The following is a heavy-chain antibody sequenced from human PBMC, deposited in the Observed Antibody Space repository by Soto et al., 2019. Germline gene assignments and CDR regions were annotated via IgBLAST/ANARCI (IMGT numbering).Heavy chain of an antibody. CDR3: SKGGSGSYSCYFDY. CDR2: ISGSGGST. V-gene: IGHV3-23*01. D-gene: IGHD1-26*01. CDR1: GFTFSSYA. J-gene: IGHJ4*02. Sequence: GGSLTLSCAASGFTFSSYAMSWVRQAPGKGLEWVSAISGSGGSTYYADSARGRFTTPRYNSKNTLYLQMNSLRAEDTAVYYCSKGGSGSYSCYFDYWGQGTLVTVSS.